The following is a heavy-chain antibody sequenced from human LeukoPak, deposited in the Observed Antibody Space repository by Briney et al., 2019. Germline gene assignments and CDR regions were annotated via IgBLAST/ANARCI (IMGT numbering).Heavy chain of an antibody. CDR1: GYTFGDYA. CDR3: TRETILEYFDY. D-gene: IGHD3-3*01. J-gene: IGHJ4*02. V-gene: IGHV3-49*03. CDR2: IRSKAYGGTT. Sequence: GRSLRLSCTASGYTFGDYAMSWLRQAPGKGLEWVGFIRSKAYGGTTEYAASVNGRFTISRDDSKSIAYLQMNSLKTEDTAVYYCTRETILEYFDYWGQGTLVTVSS.